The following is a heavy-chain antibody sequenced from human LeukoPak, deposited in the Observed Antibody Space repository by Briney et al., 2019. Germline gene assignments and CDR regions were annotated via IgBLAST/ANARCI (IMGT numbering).Heavy chain of an antibody. D-gene: IGHD3-10*01. J-gene: IGHJ4*02. V-gene: IGHV3-23*01. CDR2: CLDTSCTE. CDR3: ARGSEGCFDF. Sequence: GGSLRLSCAASGFTFSSFDMSWVRQAPGKGLEWVSTLACLDTSCTEYYADSVKGRFSISRDNYRSTLSLQINSLRVEDTAIYYCARGSEGCFDFWGQGTLVTVSS. CDR1: GFTFSSFD.